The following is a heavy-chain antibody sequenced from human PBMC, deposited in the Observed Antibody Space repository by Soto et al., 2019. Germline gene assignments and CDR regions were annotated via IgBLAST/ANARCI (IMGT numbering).Heavy chain of an antibody. CDR3: VRPDSTGYYSH. J-gene: IGHJ4*02. Sequence: GESLKISCKGSGYSFTNYWIGWVRQIPGKGLEWMGIINPADSDTRYSPSFQGQVTVSVDKSISTAYLHRGSLKASDTAMYYCVRPDSTGYYSHWGQGTPVTVSS. V-gene: IGHV5-51*01. CDR2: INPADSDT. D-gene: IGHD3-9*01. CDR1: GYSFTNYW.